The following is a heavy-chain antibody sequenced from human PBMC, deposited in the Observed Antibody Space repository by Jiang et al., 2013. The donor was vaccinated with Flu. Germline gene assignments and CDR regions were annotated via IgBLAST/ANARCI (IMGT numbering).Heavy chain of an antibody. V-gene: IGHV3-33*01. CDR2: IWYDGSNK. CDR1: GFTFSSYG. CDR3: ARSRPDSGPLFDP. D-gene: IGHD5-12*01. Sequence: VQLLESGGGVVQPGRSLRLSCAASGFTFSSYGMHWVRQAPGKGLEWVAVIWYDGSNKYYADSVKGRFTISRDNSKNTLYLQMNSLRAEDTAVYYCARSRPDSGPLFDPWGQGTLVTVSS. J-gene: IGHJ5*02.